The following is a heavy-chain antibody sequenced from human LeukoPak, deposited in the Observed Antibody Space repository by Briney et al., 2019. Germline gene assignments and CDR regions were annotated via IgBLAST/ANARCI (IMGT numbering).Heavy chain of an antibody. CDR1: GFTFSSYA. Sequence: GVSLRLSCAASGFTFSSYAMSWVRQAPGKGLEWVSAISGSGGSTYYADSVKGRFTISRDNSKHTLYLQMNSLRAEDTAVYYCAKDPISSSWYSSQPFFDYWGQGTLVTVSS. J-gene: IGHJ4*02. D-gene: IGHD6-13*01. CDR3: AKDPISSSWYSSQPFFDY. V-gene: IGHV3-23*01. CDR2: ISGSGGST.